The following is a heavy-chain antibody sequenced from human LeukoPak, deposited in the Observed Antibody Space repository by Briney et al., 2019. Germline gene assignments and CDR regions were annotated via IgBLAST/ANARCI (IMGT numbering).Heavy chain of an antibody. CDR3: AKDRVAVLRFLEWSPYYFDY. J-gene: IGHJ4*02. CDR1: GFTFSSYA. D-gene: IGHD3-3*01. V-gene: IGHV3-30-3*01. CDR2: ISYDGSNK. Sequence: PGGSLRLSCAASGFTFSSYAMHWVRQAPGKGLEWVAVISYDGSNKYYADSVKGRFTISRDNSKNTLYLQMNSLRAEDTAVYYCAKDRVAVLRFLEWSPYYFDYWGQGTLVTVSS.